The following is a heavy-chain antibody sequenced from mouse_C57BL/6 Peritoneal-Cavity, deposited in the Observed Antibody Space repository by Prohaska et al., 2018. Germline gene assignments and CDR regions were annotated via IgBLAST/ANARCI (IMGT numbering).Heavy chain of an antibody. V-gene: IGHV2-6*01. CDR2: WGVGST. CDR3: ASRLGLPWFAY. D-gene: IGHD4-1*01. J-gene: IGHJ3*01. Sequence: WGVGSTNYNSALKSRLSISKDNSKSQVFLKMNSLQTDDTAMYYCASRLGLPWFAYWGQGTLVTVSA.